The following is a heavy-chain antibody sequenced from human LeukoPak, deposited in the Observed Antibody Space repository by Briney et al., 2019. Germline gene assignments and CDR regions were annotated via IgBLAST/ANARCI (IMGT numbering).Heavy chain of an antibody. CDR3: TRGRSTGYPYYFEY. V-gene: IGHV1-8*03. D-gene: IGHD5-12*01. CDR2: MNPNSGST. CDR1: GYTFTSYD. J-gene: IGHJ4*02. Sequence: ASVKVSCKASGYTFTSYDINWVRQATGQGLEWMGWMNPNSGSTGYAQKFQGRVTITRNTPISTAYMELSGLRSEDTAVYYCTRGRSTGYPYYFEYWGQGTLVTVSS.